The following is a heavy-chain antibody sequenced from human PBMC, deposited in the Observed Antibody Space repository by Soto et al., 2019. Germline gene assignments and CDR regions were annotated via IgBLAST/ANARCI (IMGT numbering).Heavy chain of an antibody. J-gene: IGHJ4*02. Sequence: EVQLLESGGGLVQRGGSLRLSCVASGFTFSNYAMTWVRQAAGKGLEWVSRISSTGSSTYYAVSVKRRFTISRDNSKNTRPLQINSRRAEDAAVYYWAKTLRTAAFDYWGQGARVTVSS. CDR2: ISSTGSST. D-gene: IGHD1-1*01. CDR3: AKTLRTAAFDY. V-gene: IGHV3-23*01. CDR1: GFTFSNYA.